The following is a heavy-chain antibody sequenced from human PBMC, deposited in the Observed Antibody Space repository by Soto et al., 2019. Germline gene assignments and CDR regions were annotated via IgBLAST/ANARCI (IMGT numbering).Heavy chain of an antibody. CDR2: ISSSSSTI. CDR3: ASSPTPTGDSDAFDI. Sequence: PGGSLRLSCAASGFTFSSYSMNWVRQAPGKGLEWVSYISSSSSTIYYADSVKGRFTISRDNAKNSLYLQMNSLRAEDTAVYYCASSPTPTGDSDAFDIWGQGTMVPVSS. D-gene: IGHD4-17*01. CDR1: GFTFSSYS. V-gene: IGHV3-48*01. J-gene: IGHJ3*02.